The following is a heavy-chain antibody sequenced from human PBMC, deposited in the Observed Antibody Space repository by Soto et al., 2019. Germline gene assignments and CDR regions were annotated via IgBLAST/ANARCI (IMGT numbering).Heavy chain of an antibody. V-gene: IGHV3-21*01. CDR3: ARGLTVTTADAFDI. D-gene: IGHD4-17*01. Sequence: GGSLRLSCAASGFTFSSYIMNWVRQAPGKGLEWVSSISSSSSYIYYADSVKGRFTISRDNAKNSLYLQMNSLRAEDTAVYYCARGLTVTTADAFDIWGQGTMVTVSS. J-gene: IGHJ3*02. CDR1: GFTFSSYI. CDR2: ISSSSSYI.